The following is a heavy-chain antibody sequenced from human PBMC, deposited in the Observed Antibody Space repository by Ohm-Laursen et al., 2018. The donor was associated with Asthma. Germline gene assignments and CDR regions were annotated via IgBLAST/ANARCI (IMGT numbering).Heavy chain of an antibody. J-gene: IGHJ6*02. CDR1: GYTFTGYY. Sequence: ASVKVSCKASGYTFTGYYMHWVRQAPGQGLEWMGIINPSGGNTSYAQKFQGRVTMTRDTSTSTVYMELSSLRSEDTAVYYCARCFGVVIPPSNYYYYGMDVWGQGTTVTVSS. CDR3: ARCFGVVIPPSNYYYYGMDV. V-gene: IGHV1-46*03. D-gene: IGHD3-3*01. CDR2: INPSGGNT.